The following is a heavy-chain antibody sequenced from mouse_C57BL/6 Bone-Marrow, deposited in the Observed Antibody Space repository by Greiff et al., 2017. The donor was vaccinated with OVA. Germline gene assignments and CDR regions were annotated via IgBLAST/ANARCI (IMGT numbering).Heavy chain of an antibody. D-gene: IGHD3-1*01. J-gene: IGHJ4*01. Sequence: EVMLVESGGDLVKPGGSLKLSCAASGFTFSSYGMSWVRQTPDKRLEWVATISSGGSYTYYPDSVKGRFTISRDNAKNTLYLQMSSLKSEDTAMYYCARHGATDYAMDYWGQGTSVTVSS. CDR1: GFTFSSYG. CDR2: ISSGGSYT. CDR3: ARHGATDYAMDY. V-gene: IGHV5-6*02.